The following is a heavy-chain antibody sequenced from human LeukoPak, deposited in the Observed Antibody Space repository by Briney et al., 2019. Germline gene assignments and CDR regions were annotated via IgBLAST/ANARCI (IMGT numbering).Heavy chain of an antibody. J-gene: IGHJ3*02. CDR2: ISSTGSTI. CDR3: ARAGPRVVAATRLYAFDI. V-gene: IGHV3-11*04. CDR1: GFTFSDFY. Sequence: PGGSLRLSCAASGFTFSDFYMSWIRQAPGKGLEWVSYISSTGSTIYYADSVEGRFTISRDNAKNSLYLQMDSLRAEDTAVYYCARAGPRVVAATRLYAFDIWGQGTMVTVSS. D-gene: IGHD2-15*01.